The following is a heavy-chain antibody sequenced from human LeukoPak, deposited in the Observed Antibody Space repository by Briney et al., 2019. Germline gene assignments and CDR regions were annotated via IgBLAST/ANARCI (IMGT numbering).Heavy chain of an antibody. CDR1: ELSVSSNY. CDR2: IYSRGST. CDR3: AKAGARGNVNWFDS. Sequence: GGSLRLSCAASELSVSSNYMNWVRQAPGKGLEWVAVIYSRGSTYYADSVKGRFTISRDNSKNTLYLQMNSLRAEDTAVYYCAKAGARGNVNWFDSWGQGTLVTVSS. D-gene: IGHD1-1*01. J-gene: IGHJ5*01. V-gene: IGHV3-53*01.